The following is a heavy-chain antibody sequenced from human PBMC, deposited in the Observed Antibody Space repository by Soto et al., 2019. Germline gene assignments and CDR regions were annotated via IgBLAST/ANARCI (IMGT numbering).Heavy chain of an antibody. D-gene: IGHD3-22*01. CDR1: GYTFTSYG. V-gene: IGHV1-18*01. Sequence: GPSVKVSCKASGYTFTSYGISWVRQAPGQGLEWMGWISAYNGNTNYAQKLQGRVTMTTDTSTSTAYMELRSLRSDDTAVYYCARLYYYDSSGYYSGAFDIWGQGTMVTVSS. CDR3: ARLYYYDSSGYYSGAFDI. CDR2: ISAYNGNT. J-gene: IGHJ3*02.